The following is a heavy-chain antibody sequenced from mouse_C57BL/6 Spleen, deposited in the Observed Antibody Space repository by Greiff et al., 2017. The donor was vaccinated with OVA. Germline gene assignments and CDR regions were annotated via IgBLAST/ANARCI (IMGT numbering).Heavy chain of an antibody. CDR3: SRDNSSYFDY. Sequence: QVQLQQPGAELVKPGASVKLSCKASGYTFTSYWMHWVKQRPGQGLAWIGMIHPNSGSTNYNEKFKSKATLTVDKSSSTAYMQLSSLTSEDSAVYYCSRDNSSYFDYWGPGTTLTVSS. CDR2: IHPNSGST. V-gene: IGHV1-64*01. CDR1: GYTFTSYW. D-gene: IGHD1-3*01. J-gene: IGHJ2*01.